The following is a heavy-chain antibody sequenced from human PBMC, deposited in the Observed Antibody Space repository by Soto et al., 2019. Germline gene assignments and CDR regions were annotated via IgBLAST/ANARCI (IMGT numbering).Heavy chain of an antibody. D-gene: IGHD5-12*01. Sequence: SETLSLTCTVSGGSISSGDYYWSWIRQPPGKGLEWIGEINHSGSTNYNPSLKSRVTISVDTSKNQFSLKLSSVTAADTAVYYCARGQAERGYSGYRQVDFDYWGQGTLVTVSS. CDR1: GGSISSGDYY. V-gene: IGHV4-30-4*01. J-gene: IGHJ4*02. CDR2: INHSGST. CDR3: ARGQAERGYSGYRQVDFDY.